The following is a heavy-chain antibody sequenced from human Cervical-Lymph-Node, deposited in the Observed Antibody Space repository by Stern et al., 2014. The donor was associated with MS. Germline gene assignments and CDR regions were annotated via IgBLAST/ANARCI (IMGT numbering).Heavy chain of an antibody. CDR1: GNPLSELA. D-gene: IGHD3-10*01. Sequence: QVQLVQSGAEVKKPGASVTVSCNVAGNPLSELAMHWLRQLPTPGLEGMGQFDPEDGETVYAQQIQGRLTRTEDTSTGTTCMTVTALRSEDTAVYYCAADRGVKWGQGTLVTVSS. CDR2: FDPEDGET. J-gene: IGHJ4*02. V-gene: IGHV1-24*01. CDR3: AADRGVK.